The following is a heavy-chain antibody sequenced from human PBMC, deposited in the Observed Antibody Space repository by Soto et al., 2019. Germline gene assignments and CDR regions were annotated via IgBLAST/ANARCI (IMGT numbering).Heavy chain of an antibody. J-gene: IGHJ4*02. V-gene: IGHV4-31*03. Sequence: QVQLQESGPGLVKPSQTLSLTCTVSGGSISSGGYYWSWIRQHPGKGLEWIGYIYYSGSTYYNPTLTSRVTISVDTSKNQFSLKLSSVTAADTAVYYCARGEDYGSGSYPLDYWGQGTLVTVSS. D-gene: IGHD3-10*01. CDR1: GGSISSGGYY. CDR2: IYYSGST. CDR3: ARGEDYGSGSYPLDY.